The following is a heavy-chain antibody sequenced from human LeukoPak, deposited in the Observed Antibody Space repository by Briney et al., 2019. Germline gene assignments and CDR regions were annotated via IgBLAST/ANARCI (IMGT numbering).Heavy chain of an antibody. D-gene: IGHD5-18*01. CDR3: ARAASGYSYGLYWD. CDR2: INPNSGGT. Sequence: EASVKVSCKASGGTFSSYAISWVRQAPGQGLEWMGWINPNSGGTNYAQKFQGWVTMTRDTSISTVYMELSRLRSDDTAVYYCARAASGYSYGLYWDWGQGTLVTVSS. CDR1: GGTFSSYA. V-gene: IGHV1-2*04. J-gene: IGHJ4*02.